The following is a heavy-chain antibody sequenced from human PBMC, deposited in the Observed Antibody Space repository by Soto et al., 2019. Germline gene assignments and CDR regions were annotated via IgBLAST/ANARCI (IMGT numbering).Heavy chain of an antibody. CDR1: GYTFTHYA. Sequence: QVQLVQSGAEVKKPGASVKVSCTASGYTFTHYAIHWVRHAPGQRLAWMGFINAGSGNTKYSQTFQGRLTFTKDTSASTADMDLSSLRSEDTAIYYCARGLAADGAWGQGTLVTVSS. D-gene: IGHD6-13*01. CDR3: ARGLAADGA. J-gene: IGHJ5*02. V-gene: IGHV1-3*01. CDR2: INAGSGNT.